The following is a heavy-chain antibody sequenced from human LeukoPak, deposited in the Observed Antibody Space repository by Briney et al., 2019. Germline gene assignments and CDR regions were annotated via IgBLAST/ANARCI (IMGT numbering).Heavy chain of an antibody. Sequence: ASVKVSCKASGYTFSEYDINWVRHAAGQGLEWIVWMRPKSGTSGFAQKFQGRVTMTRSPSISTAYMEMEILTSEDTAVYYCARGPPESTSSDYWGQGTLVTVSS. V-gene: IGHV1-8*01. D-gene: IGHD2-2*01. CDR2: MRPKSGTS. CDR1: GYTFSEYD. CDR3: ARGPPESTSSDY. J-gene: IGHJ4*02.